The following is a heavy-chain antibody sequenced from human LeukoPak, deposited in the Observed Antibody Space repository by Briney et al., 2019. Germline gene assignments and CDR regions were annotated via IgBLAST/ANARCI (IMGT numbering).Heavy chain of an antibody. V-gene: IGHV3-7*01. CDR2: IKHDGSAQ. J-gene: IGHJ5*01. D-gene: IGHD2-8*02. Sequence: PGGSLRLSCAASGVTFSRYWMNWVRQAPGKGLEWVANIKHDGSAQNYVDSVKGRFTISRDNVDNVVYLEMNGLRAEDTATYYCARVAVSGPTGWFDSWGQGTLVIVSS. CDR3: ARVAVSGPTGWFDS. CDR1: GVTFSRYW.